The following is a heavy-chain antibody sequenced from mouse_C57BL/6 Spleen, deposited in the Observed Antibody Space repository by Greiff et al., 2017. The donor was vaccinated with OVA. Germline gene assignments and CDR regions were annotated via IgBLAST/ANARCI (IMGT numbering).Heavy chain of an antibody. CDR3: ARVRLPYWYFDV. CDR1: GYTFTSYW. Sequence: QVQLQQPGAELVKPGASVKMSCKASGYTFTSYWITWVKQRPGQGLEWIGDIYPGSGSTNYNEKFKSKATLTVDTSSSTAYMQLSSLTSEDYAVYDYARVRLPYWYFDVWGTGTTVTVSS. CDR2: IYPGSGST. D-gene: IGHD1-2*01. V-gene: IGHV1-55*01. J-gene: IGHJ1*03.